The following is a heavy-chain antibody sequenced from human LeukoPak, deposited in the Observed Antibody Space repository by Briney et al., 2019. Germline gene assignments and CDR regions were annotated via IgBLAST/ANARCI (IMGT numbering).Heavy chain of an antibody. CDR1: GYTFTGYY. J-gene: IGHJ6*02. Sequence: WASVKVSCKASGYTFTGYYLHWVRQAPGQGLEWMGWVSPNNGATNYAQKFQGRVTMTRGTSISTAYMELSRLGSDDTGVYYCARASGNYCVMDVWGQGTTVSVSS. CDR2: VSPNNGAT. CDR3: ARASGNYCVMDV. V-gene: IGHV1-2*02.